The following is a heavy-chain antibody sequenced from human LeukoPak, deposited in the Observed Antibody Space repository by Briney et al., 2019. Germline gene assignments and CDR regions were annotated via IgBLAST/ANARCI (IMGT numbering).Heavy chain of an antibody. CDR2: IYSGGGT. CDR3: ARAGTTGDFDY. Sequence: GGSLRLSCAASGFTVSSNYMSWVRQAPGKGLEWVSVIYSGGGTYYAGSVKGRFTISRDNSKNTLYLQMNSLRAEDTAVYYCARAGTTGDFDYWGQGTLVTVSS. V-gene: IGHV3-53*01. CDR1: GFTVSSNY. J-gene: IGHJ4*02. D-gene: IGHD4-11*01.